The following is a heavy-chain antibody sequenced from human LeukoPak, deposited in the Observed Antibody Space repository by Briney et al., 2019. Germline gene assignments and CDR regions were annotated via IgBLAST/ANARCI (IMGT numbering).Heavy chain of an antibody. CDR3: AKDRGYSLPGPLDY. CDR2: ISYDGNNK. J-gene: IGHJ4*02. D-gene: IGHD5-18*01. Sequence: PGGSLRLSCAAPGFTFSSYGMHWVRQAPDKGLEWVAVISYDGNNKYYADSVKGRFTISRDNSKNTLYLQMNSLRAEDTAVYYCAKDRGYSLPGPLDYWGQGTLVTVSS. CDR1: GFTFSSYG. V-gene: IGHV3-30*18.